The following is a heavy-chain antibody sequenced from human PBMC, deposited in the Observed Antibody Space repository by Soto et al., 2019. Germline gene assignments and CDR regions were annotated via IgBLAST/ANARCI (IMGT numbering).Heavy chain of an antibody. V-gene: IGHV4-59*08. J-gene: IGHJ4*02. Sequence: PSETLSLTCTVSGGSMISYYWSWIRQPPGKGLEWIGYIYYSGSTYYNPSLKSRVTISVDTSKNQFSLKLSSVTAADTAVYYCARVAVVYGDSWGQGTLVTVSS. CDR3: ARVAVVYGDS. CDR2: IYYSGST. CDR1: GGSMISYY. D-gene: IGHD6-19*01.